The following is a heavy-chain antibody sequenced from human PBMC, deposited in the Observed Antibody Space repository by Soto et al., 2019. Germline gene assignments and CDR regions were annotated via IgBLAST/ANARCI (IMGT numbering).Heavy chain of an antibody. D-gene: IGHD3-22*01. Sequence: ASVKVSCKASGYPFTSYGISWVRQAPGQGLEWMGWISAYNGNTNYAQKLQGRVTMTTDTSTSTAYMELRSLRSDDTAVYYCARVRDSSGSAYFDYWGQGTLVTVSS. CDR2: ISAYNGNT. J-gene: IGHJ4*02. CDR1: GYPFTSYG. V-gene: IGHV1-18*01. CDR3: ARVRDSSGSAYFDY.